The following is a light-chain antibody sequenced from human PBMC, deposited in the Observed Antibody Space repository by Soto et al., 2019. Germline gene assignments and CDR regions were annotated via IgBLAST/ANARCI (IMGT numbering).Light chain of an antibody. CDR3: GAWDGGLSAFV. CDR2: DNN. CDR1: SSNIGNSF. V-gene: IGLV1-51*01. J-gene: IGLJ1*01. Sequence: QSVLTQPPSVSAAPGRTVTISCSGSSSNIGNSFVSWYQQLPGTAPRLLIYDNNERPSGIPDRFSGSKSGTSATLGITGLQAGDEGDYYCGAWDGGLSAFVCGTGTKVTVL.